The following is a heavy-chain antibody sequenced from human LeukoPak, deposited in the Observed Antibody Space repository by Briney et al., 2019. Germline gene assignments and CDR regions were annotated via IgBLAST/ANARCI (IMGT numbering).Heavy chain of an antibody. CDR2: IYSGGST. V-gene: IGHV3-66*01. Sequence: GGSLRLSRAASGFTVSSNYMSWVRQAPGKGLEWVSVIYSGGSTYYADSVKGRFTISRDNSKNTLYLQMNSLRAEDTAVYYCARCIVGATKAGSFDIWGQGTMVTVSS. CDR1: GFTVSSNY. J-gene: IGHJ3*02. D-gene: IGHD1-26*01. CDR3: ARCIVGATKAGSFDI.